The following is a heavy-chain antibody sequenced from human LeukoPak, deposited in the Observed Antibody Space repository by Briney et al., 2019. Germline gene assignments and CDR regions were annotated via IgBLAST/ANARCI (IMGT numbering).Heavy chain of an antibody. D-gene: IGHD6-13*01. V-gene: IGHV1-2*02. CDR3: ARDSGYSSFFGY. CDR2: INPNSGGT. CDR1: GYTFTGYY. J-gene: IGHJ4*02. Sequence: ASVKVSCKASGYTFTGYYMHWVRQAPGQGLEWMGWINPNSGGTNYAQKFQGRVTMTRETSISTAYMELSRLRSDDTAVYYCARDSGYSSFFGYWGQGTLVTVSS.